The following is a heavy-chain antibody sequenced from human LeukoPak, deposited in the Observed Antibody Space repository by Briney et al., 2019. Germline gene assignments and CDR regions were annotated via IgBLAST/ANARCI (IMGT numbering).Heavy chain of an antibody. CDR3: ARQSKYYYGSGSYYNLDY. D-gene: IGHD3-10*01. CDR2: IYYSGST. J-gene: IGHJ4*02. Sequence: SETLSLTCTVSGGSISSYYGSWIRQPPGKGLEWIGYIYYSGSTNYNPSLKSRVTISVDTSKNQFSLKLSSVTAADTAVYYCARQSKYYYGSGSYYNLDYWGQGTLVTVSS. V-gene: IGHV4-59*08. CDR1: GGSISSYY.